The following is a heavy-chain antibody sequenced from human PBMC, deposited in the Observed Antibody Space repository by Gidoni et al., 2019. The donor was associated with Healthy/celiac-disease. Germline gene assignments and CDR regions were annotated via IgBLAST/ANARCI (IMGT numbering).Heavy chain of an antibody. D-gene: IGHD6-6*01. V-gene: IGHV4-38-2*02. CDR3: ARDTYSSSPDN. CDR1: GYSISSGYY. Sequence: QVQLQESVPGLVKPSETLSLTCAVSGYSISSGYYWGWIRQPPGKGLEWIGSIYHSGSTYYNPSLKSRVTISVDTSKNQFSLKLSSVTAADTAVYYCARDTYSSSPDNWGQGTLVTVSS. J-gene: IGHJ4*02. CDR2: IYHSGST.